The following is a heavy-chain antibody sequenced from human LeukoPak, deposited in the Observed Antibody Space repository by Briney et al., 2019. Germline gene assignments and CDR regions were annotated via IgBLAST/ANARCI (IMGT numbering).Heavy chain of an antibody. V-gene: IGHV3-23*01. CDR1: GFTFSSYG. Sequence: GGTLRLSCAASGFTFSSYGMSWVRQAPGKGLEWVSAISGSGGSTYYADSVKGRFTISRDNSKNTLYLQMNSLRAEDTAVYYCAKVRSSIAARPFDYWGQGTLVTVSS. J-gene: IGHJ4*02. D-gene: IGHD6-6*01. CDR3: AKVRSSIAARPFDY. CDR2: ISGSGGST.